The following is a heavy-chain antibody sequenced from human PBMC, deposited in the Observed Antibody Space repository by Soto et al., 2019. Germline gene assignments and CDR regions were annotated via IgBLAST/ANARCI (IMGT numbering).Heavy chain of an antibody. J-gene: IGHJ4*02. CDR2: IKQDGSEK. CDR1: GFTFRSYW. V-gene: IGHV3-7*05. CDR3: ARDSLWDCSGVTCSTRTDYFDY. Sequence: GGSLRLSCAASGFTFRSYWMSWVRQAPGKGLEWVANIKQDGSEKYYVDSVKGRFTISRDNAKNSLYLQMNSLRAEDTAVYYCARDSLWDCSGVTCSTRTDYFDYWGQGTLVTVSS. D-gene: IGHD2-15*01.